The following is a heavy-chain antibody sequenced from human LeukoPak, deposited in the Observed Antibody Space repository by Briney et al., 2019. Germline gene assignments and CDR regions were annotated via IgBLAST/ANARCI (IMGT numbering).Heavy chain of an antibody. V-gene: IGHV4-59*01. Sequence: SETLSLTCTVSGGSISSYYWSWIRQPPGKGLEWIGYIYYSGSTNYNPSLKSRVTISVDTSKNQFSLKLSSVTAADTAVYYCARSVEGYCRGGSCYYYSYYMDVWGKGTSVTVSS. CDR2: IYYSGST. D-gene: IGHD2-15*01. J-gene: IGHJ6*03. CDR1: GGSISSYY. CDR3: ARSVEGYCRGGSCYYYSYYMDV.